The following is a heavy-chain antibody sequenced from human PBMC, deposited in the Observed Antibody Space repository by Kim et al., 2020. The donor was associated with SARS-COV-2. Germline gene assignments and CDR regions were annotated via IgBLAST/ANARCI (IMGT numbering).Heavy chain of an antibody. CDR2: INHSGST. D-gene: IGHD6-13*01. CDR1: GGSFSGYY. J-gene: IGHJ4*02. V-gene: IGHV4-34*01. Sequence: SETLSLTCAVYGGSFSGYYWSWIRQPPGKGLEWIGEINHSGSTNYNPSLKSRVTISVDTSKNQFSLKLSSVTAADTAVYYCARGPGYSSSCDYWGQGTL. CDR3: ARGPGYSSSCDY.